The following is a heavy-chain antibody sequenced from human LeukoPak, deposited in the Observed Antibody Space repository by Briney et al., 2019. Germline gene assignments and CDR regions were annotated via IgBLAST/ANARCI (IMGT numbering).Heavy chain of an antibody. CDR2: IYYSGTT. CDR1: GGSISSYY. Sequence: SETLSLTCTVSGGSISSYYWSWIRQPPGKGLEWIGYIYYSGTTDYNPSLKSRVTISVDTSKNQFSLKLSSVTAADTAVYYCARQADVYSSPGGWFDPWGQGTLVTVSS. V-gene: IGHV4-59*08. D-gene: IGHD6-13*01. CDR3: ARQADVYSSPGGWFDP. J-gene: IGHJ5*02.